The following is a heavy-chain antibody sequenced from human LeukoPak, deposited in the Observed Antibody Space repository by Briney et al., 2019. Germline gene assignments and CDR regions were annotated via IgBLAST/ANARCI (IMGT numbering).Heavy chain of an antibody. D-gene: IGHD3-10*01. Sequence: SETLSLTCTVSGGSISTYYWTWIRQPPGKGLEWIGYIYYSGSTNYNPSLESRVTISLDTSKNQFSLKLGSVTAADTAVYYCARGNFMVRGVIMYYFVYWGQGTLVTVSS. V-gene: IGHV4-59*01. CDR1: GGSISTYY. CDR2: IYYSGST. J-gene: IGHJ4*02. CDR3: ARGNFMVRGVIMYYFVY.